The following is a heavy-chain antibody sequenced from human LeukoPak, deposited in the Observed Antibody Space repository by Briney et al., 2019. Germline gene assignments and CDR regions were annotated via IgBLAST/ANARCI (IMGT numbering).Heavy chain of an antibody. CDR3: VRDRSRPNPFFDS. D-gene: IGHD6-13*01. Sequence: SETLSLTCTVSGGSISSGDYYWSWIRQPPGKGLEWIGYIHHSGSTYYYNPSLKSRVTMSVDTSKNQFSLKLSSVSAADAAVYYCVRDRSRPNPFFDSWGQGTLVTVSS. CDR2: IHHSGSTY. V-gene: IGHV4-30-4*01. CDR1: GGSISSGDYY. J-gene: IGHJ4*02.